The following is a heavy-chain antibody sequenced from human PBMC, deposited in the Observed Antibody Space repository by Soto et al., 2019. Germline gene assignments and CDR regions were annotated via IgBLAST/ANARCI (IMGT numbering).Heavy chain of an antibody. D-gene: IGHD3-10*01. J-gene: IGHJ3*02. CDR2: IYWDDDK. V-gene: IGHV2-5*02. CDR1: GFSLSTSGVG. CDR3: AHTSVQDAFDI. Sequence: QITLKESGPTLVKPTQTLTLTCTFSGFSLSTSGVGVGWIRXXPGKALEWLALIYWDDDKRYSPPLKSRLTXXXXXXXXXVXXXXXXXXXXXXXXYYCAHTSVQDAFDIWGQGTMVTVSS.